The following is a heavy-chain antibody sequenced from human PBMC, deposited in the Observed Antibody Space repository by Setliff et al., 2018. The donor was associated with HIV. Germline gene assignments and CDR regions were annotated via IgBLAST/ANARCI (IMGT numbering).Heavy chain of an antibody. CDR3: ARVRLTMIMMVDYFDQ. J-gene: IGHJ4*02. D-gene: IGHD3-22*01. CDR2: IYSTGDT. CDR1: GGSISNFY. V-gene: IGHV4-4*07. Sequence: PSETLSLTYSVSGGSISNFYWSWIRQPPGKGLEWVGHIYSTGDTNYNPSLKSRVTLSADTSKNQLSLSLTSVTAADTAVYYCARVRLTMIMMVDYFDQWGQGTLVTVSS.